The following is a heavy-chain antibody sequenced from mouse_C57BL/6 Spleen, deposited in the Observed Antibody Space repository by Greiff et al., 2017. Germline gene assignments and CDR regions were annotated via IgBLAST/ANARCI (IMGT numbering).Heavy chain of an antibody. D-gene: IGHD2-4*01. J-gene: IGHJ4*01. Sequence: EVQLQESGAELVKPGASVKLSCTASGFNIKDYYMHWVKQRTEQGLAWIGRIDPEDGETKYAPKFQGKATIPADTSSNTAYLQLSSLTSEDTAVYYCATEYDGNYAMDYWGQGTSVTVSS. V-gene: IGHV14-2*01. CDR2: IDPEDGET. CDR3: ATEYDGNYAMDY. CDR1: GFNIKDYY.